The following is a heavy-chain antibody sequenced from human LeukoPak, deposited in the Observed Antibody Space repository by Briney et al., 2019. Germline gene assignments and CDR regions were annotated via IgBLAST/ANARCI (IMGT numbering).Heavy chain of an antibody. CDR1: GFTFSSYA. CDR3: ARDPLGIAVAGLPPIYYGMDV. V-gene: IGHV3-23*01. Sequence: GGSLRLSCAASGFTFSSYAMSWVRQAPGEGLEWVSAISGSGGSTYYADSVKGRFTISRDNSKNTLYLQMNSLRAEDTAVYYCARDPLGIAVAGLPPIYYGMDVWGQGTTVTVSS. D-gene: IGHD6-19*01. J-gene: IGHJ6*02. CDR2: ISGSGGST.